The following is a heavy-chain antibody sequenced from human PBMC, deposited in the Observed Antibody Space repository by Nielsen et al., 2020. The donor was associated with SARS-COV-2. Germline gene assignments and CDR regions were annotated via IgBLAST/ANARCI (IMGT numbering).Heavy chain of an antibody. CDR1: GFTFSNHE. D-gene: IGHD2-2*01. J-gene: IGHJ6*02. CDR2: ISSSGNTI. V-gene: IGHV3-48*03. Sequence: GESLKISCAASGFTFSNHEMNWVRQAPGKGLEWVSYISSSGNTIYYADSVKGRFTISRDNAKNSLYLHMNSLRAEDTAVYYCASFIVIVPAALMDVWGQGTTVTVSS. CDR3: ASFIVIVPAALMDV.